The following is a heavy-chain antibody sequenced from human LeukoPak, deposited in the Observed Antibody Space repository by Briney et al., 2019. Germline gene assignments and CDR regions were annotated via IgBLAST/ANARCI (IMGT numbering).Heavy chain of an antibody. V-gene: IGHV3-30*02. J-gene: IGHJ6*03. CDR1: GFTFSSYG. CDR3: AKDRGSSSYYYYYYYMDV. Sequence: GGSLRLSCAASGFTFSSYGVHWVRQAPGKGLEWVAFIRYDGSNKYYADSVKGRFTISRDNSKNTLYLQMNSLRAEDTAVYYCAKDRGSSSYYYYYYYMDVWGKGTTVTVSS. D-gene: IGHD6-6*01. CDR2: IRYDGSNK.